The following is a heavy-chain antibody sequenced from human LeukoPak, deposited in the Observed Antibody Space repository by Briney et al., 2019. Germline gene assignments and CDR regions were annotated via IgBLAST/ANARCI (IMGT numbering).Heavy chain of an antibody. J-gene: IGHJ3*02. D-gene: IGHD3-16*01. Sequence: SVKVSCKASGGTFSSYAISWVRQAPGQGLEWMGRIIPIFGTANYARKFQGRVTITADESTSTAYMELSSLRSEDTAVYYCARVHDYVWGSQILRGNAFDIWGQGTMVTVSS. CDR1: GGTFSSYA. CDR3: ARVHDYVWGSQILRGNAFDI. CDR2: IIPIFGTA. V-gene: IGHV1-69*15.